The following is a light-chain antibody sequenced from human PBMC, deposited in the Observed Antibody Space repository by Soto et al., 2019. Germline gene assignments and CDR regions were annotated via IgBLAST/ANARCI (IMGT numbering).Light chain of an antibody. CDR3: AKWDDSLRVYV. V-gene: IGLV1-47*03. CDR1: NSRSGSNY. Sequence: QSVLPQPPSASGTPGQRVTISCSTSNSRSGSNYVYWYQQLPGAAPKLLIYRNDQRPSGVPDRFSGSKSGTSASLAISGLWSEDEGDYFCAKWDDSLRVYVFGSGTKLTVL. CDR2: RND. J-gene: IGLJ1*01.